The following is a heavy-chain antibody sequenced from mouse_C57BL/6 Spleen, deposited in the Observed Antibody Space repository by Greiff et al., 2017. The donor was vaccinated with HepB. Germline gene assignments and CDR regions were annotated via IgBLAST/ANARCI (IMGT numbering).Heavy chain of an antibody. CDR1: GYTFTSYW. J-gene: IGHJ2*01. CDR2: TNPTNGRT. Sequence: QVQLQQSGAELAKAGASVKMSCKASGYTFTSYWMHWVKQRLGQGLEWFAETNPTNGRTYYNEKFKSKATLTVDKSSSTAYMLLSGPTFEDSAVYYGARIKRIVATYFDYWGQGTTRTVSS. V-gene: IGHV1S81*02. CDR3: ARIKRIVATYFDY. D-gene: IGHD1-1*01.